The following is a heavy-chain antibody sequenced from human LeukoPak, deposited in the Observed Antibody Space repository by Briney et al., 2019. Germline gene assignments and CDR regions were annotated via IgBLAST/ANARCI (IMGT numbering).Heavy chain of an antibody. J-gene: IGHJ4*02. CDR1: GGSISSSSYY. V-gene: IGHV4-39*07. CDR2: IYYSGST. CDR3: ARSLFYHYYDSSGYYSGY. D-gene: IGHD3-22*01. Sequence: SETLSLTCTVSGGSISSSSYYWGWIRQPPGKGLEWIGSIYYSGSTYYNPSLKSRVTISVDTSKNQFSLKLSSVTAADTAVYYCARSLFYHYYDSSGYYSGYWGQGTLVTVSS.